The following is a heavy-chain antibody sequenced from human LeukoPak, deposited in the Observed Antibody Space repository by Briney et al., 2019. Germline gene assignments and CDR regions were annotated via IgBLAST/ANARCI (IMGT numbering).Heavy chain of an antibody. Sequence: GGSLRLFCAASGFTFSSYSMSLVRQAPGKGLECVSYISSSSSIIYYAASVKGRFTISRDTAKNSLYLQMNSLSAEDTAVYFCARFRGYCSGGSCYYEYYYYYMDVWGKGTTVTVSS. CDR2: ISSSSSII. CDR1: GFTFSSYS. V-gene: IGHV3-48*01. D-gene: IGHD2-15*01. J-gene: IGHJ6*03. CDR3: ARFRGYCSGGSCYYEYYYYYMDV.